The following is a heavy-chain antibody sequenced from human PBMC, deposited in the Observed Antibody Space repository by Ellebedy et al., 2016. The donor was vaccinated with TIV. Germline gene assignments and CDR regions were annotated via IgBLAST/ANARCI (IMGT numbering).Heavy chain of an antibody. CDR2: IIPIFGIP. CDR3: ASARDCSSPTCPNAYGMDV. V-gene: IGHV1-69*13. CDR1: GGTFSSFA. Sequence: AASVKVSCKASGGTFSSFAISWLRQARGQGLEWMGGIIPIFGIPNYAQKFQGRVTITADASTTTAYMELTGLRSDDTAVYYCASARDCSSPTCPNAYGMDVWGQGTTVTVSS. J-gene: IGHJ6*02. D-gene: IGHD2-2*01.